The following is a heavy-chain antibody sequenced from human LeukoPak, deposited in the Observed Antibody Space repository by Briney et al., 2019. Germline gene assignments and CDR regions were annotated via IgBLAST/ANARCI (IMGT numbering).Heavy chain of an antibody. CDR2: IKQDGSEK. CDR3: ARVMWQQLAPSDY. V-gene: IGHV3-7*03. J-gene: IGHJ4*02. Sequence: GGSLRLSCAASGFTFSSYWMNWVRQAPGKGLEWKAIIKQDGSEKYYVDSVKGRFTISRDNAKNSLFLQMNTLRPEDTAVYYCARVMWQQLAPSDYWGQGTLVTVSS. CDR1: GFTFSSYW. D-gene: IGHD6-13*01.